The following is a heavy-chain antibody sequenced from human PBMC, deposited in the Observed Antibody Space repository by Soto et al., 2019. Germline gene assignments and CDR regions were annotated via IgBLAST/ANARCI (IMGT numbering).Heavy chain of an antibody. CDR3: ARSLVPYSNYLPSNMDV. V-gene: IGHV3-20*04. J-gene: IGHJ6*02. CDR1: GFTFDDYG. CDR2: INWNGGST. D-gene: IGHD4-4*01. Sequence: GGSLRLSCAASGFTFDDYGMSWVRQAPGKGLEWVSGINWNGGSTGYADSVKGRFTISRDNAKNSLYLQMNSLRAEDTSFYYCARSLVPYSNYLPSNMDVWGQGTTVTVSS.